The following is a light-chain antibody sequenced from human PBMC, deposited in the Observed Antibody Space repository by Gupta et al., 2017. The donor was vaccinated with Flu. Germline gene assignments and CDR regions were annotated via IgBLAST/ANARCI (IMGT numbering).Light chain of an antibody. CDR3: SLYTSTSTDV. CDR2: EVS. CDR1: SSDVGSYNR. Sequence: QSALTQPPSVSGSPGQAVTISCTGTSSDVGSYNRVSWYQQPPGTAPKLMIYEVSNRPSGVPDRFSGSKSGNTASLTISGLQPEDEADYYCSLYTSTSTDVFGTGTKVTVL. J-gene: IGLJ1*01. V-gene: IGLV2-18*01.